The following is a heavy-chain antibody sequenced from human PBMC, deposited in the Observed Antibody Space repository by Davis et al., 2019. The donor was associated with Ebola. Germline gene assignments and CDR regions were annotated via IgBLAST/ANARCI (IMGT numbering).Heavy chain of an antibody. CDR2: ITTGSNAI. Sequence: GESLKISCAASGFTFSDFSMNWVRQAPGEALEWISYITTGSNAIHYADSVKGRFTVSRDNVKNSLFLQMNSLRDEDSAVYYCVRDYIFAFDLWGQGARVIVSS. CDR1: GFTFSDFS. J-gene: IGHJ5*02. CDR3: VRDYIFAFDL. V-gene: IGHV3-48*02.